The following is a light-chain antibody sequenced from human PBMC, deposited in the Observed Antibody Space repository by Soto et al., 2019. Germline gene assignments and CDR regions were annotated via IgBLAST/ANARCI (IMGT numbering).Light chain of an antibody. CDR1: QGISSY. CDR2: AAS. J-gene: IGKJ4*01. V-gene: IGKV1-8*01. CDR3: QQYYSYP. Sequence: AIRMTQSPSSFSASTGDRVTITCRASQGISSYLAWYQQKPGKAPKLLIYAASTLQSGFPSRFSGSGSGTDFTLTISFLQSEDFATYYCQQYYSYPFGGGTKVEIK.